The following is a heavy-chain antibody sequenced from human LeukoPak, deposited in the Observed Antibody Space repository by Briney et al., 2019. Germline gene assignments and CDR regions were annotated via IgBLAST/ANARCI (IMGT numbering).Heavy chain of an antibody. J-gene: IGHJ5*01. CDR3: ARLKDAVTIFDC. CDR1: GFTFTNHW. V-gene: IGHV3-7*01. CDR2: IKEDGSDK. Sequence: GSLRPPCVTSGFTFTNHWISRGRQAPGEGVEGVASIKEDGSDKRYVDAVKGRFTISRDNTKNSLYVQMSSLRAEDTAVYYCARLKDAVTIFDCWGQGILVTVSS. D-gene: IGHD4-17*01.